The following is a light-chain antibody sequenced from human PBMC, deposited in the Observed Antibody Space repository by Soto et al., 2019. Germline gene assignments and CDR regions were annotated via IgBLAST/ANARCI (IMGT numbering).Light chain of an antibody. V-gene: IGLV4-69*01. J-gene: IGLJ3*02. CDR2: LNGDGSH. Sequence: QSVLTQSPSASASLGASVKLTCTLSSGHSSYAIAWHQQQPEKGPRYLMNLNGDGSHTKGDGIPDRFSGSSSGAERYLTISSLQPEDEADYYCQTWATGIRVFGGGTKVTVL. CDR3: QTWATGIRV. CDR1: SGHSSYA.